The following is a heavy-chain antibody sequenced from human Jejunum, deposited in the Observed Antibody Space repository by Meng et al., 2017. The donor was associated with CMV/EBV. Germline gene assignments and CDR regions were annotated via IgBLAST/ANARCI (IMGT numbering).Heavy chain of an antibody. CDR1: GYTVTAYY. J-gene: IGHJ4*02. D-gene: IGHD5-12*01. CDR3: AAVTYSAYNDFDY. CDR2: VYPPSGVT. Sequence: CKASGYTVTAYYLHWVRQAPGQGLEWMGWVYPPSGVTEYARRFQGRVTMTRDTSITTAYMELSRLTSDDTALYYCAAVTYSAYNDFDYWGQGTLVTVSS. V-gene: IGHV1-2*02.